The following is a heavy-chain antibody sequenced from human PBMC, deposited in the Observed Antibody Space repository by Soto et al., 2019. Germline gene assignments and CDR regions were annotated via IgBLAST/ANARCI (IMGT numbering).Heavy chain of an antibody. V-gene: IGHV1-18*01. CDR2: ISAYNGNT. Sequence: ASVKVSCKASGYTFTSYGISWVRQAPGQGLEWMGWISAYNGNTNYAQKLQGRVTMTTDTSTSTAYMELRSLRSDDTALYYCARSKRSSGYYNWFDPWGQGTLVTVSS. CDR3: ARSKRSSGYYNWFDP. CDR1: GYTFTSYG. J-gene: IGHJ5*02. D-gene: IGHD3-22*01.